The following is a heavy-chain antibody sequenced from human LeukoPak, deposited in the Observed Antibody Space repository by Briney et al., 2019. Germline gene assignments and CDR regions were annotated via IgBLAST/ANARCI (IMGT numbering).Heavy chain of an antibody. J-gene: IGHJ4*02. CDR3: ARESYYDILIAYSANLGVDS. Sequence: GASVKVSCKASGYTFTGYYLHWVRQAPGQGLEWMGWISPNSGGTNYAQKFQGRVTMTRDTSISTAYMELSGLRSDDTAVYYCARESYYDILIAYSANLGVDSWGQGTLVTVSS. D-gene: IGHD3-9*01. V-gene: IGHV1-2*02. CDR1: GYTFTGYY. CDR2: ISPNSGGT.